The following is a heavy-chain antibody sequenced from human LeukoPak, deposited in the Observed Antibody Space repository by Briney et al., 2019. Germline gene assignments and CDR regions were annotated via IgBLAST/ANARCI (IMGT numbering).Heavy chain of an antibody. CDR3: ADFGSGSYIFNY. Sequence: GGSLRLSCAASGFTFSSYAMCWVRQAPGKGPEWVATIGHTSGAWYADSVMGRFTISRDNSKSMLYLHMNSLSGEDTALYYCADFGSGSYIFNYWGQGSLVTVSS. D-gene: IGHD3-10*01. V-gene: IGHV3-23*01. J-gene: IGHJ4*02. CDR1: GFTFSSYA. CDR2: IGHTSGA.